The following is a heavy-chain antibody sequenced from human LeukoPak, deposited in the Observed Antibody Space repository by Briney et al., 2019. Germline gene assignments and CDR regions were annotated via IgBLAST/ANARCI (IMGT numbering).Heavy chain of an antibody. J-gene: IGHJ3*02. CDR2: ISYNGRNQ. CDR3: ARRTIAARHAFDI. D-gene: IGHD6-13*01. CDR1: GFTFSSYA. V-gene: IGHV3-30*04. Sequence: GRSLRLSCSASGFTFSSYAMHWVRQAPGKGLEWVAVISYNGRNQNYADSVQGRFTISRDNSKNTLYLQMNSLRSDDTAVYYCARRTIAARHAFDIWGQGTMVTVSS.